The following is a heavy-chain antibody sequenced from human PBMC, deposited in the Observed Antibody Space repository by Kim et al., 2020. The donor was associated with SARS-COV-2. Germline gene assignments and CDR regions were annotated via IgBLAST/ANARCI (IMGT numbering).Heavy chain of an antibody. CDR2: INPSGGST. D-gene: IGHD6-6*01. Sequence: ASVKVSCKASGYTFTSYYMHWVRQAPGQGLEWMGIINPSGGSTSYAQKFQGRVTMTRDTSTSTVYMELSSLRSEDTAVYYCARVGVRGSSGDRYYYGMDVWGQGTTVTVSS. J-gene: IGHJ6*02. CDR1: GYTFTSYY. CDR3: ARVGVRGSSGDRYYYGMDV. V-gene: IGHV1-46*01.